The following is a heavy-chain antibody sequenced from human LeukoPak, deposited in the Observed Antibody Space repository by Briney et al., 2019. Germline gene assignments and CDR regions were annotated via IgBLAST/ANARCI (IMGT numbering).Heavy chain of an antibody. D-gene: IGHD5-12*01. CDR3: ARDRGGYHYYYYMDV. CDR2: IKQDGSEK. Sequence: GGSLRLSCAAFGFTFSSYWMSWVRQAPGKGLEWVANIKQDGSEKYYVDSVKGRFTISRDNAKNSLYLQMNSLRAEDTAVYYCARDRGGYHYYYYMDVWGKGTTVTISS. CDR1: GFTFSSYW. J-gene: IGHJ6*03. V-gene: IGHV3-7*01.